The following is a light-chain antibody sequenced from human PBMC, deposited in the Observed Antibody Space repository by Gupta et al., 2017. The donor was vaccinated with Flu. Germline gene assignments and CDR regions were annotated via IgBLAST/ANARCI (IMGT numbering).Light chain of an antibody. CDR2: VNRDGSY. CDR3: QTWGAGFPV. J-gene: IGLJ3*02. V-gene: IGLV4-69*02. Sequence: QLVLTQSPSASASLGASVRLTCTLSSGHSSYAVAWHQQQPGKGPRYLMKVNRDGSYTRGDGIPHRFSGYSSGSERHFTISSLQSDDEADYYCQTWGAGFPVFGGGTKLTVL. CDR1: SGHSSYA.